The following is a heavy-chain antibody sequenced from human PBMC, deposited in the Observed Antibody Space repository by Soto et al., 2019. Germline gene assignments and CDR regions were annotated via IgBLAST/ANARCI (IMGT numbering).Heavy chain of an antibody. CDR3: ARTAGGGVSVAEYFHH. J-gene: IGHJ1*01. CDR1: GYTFTSYY. Sequence: QVQLVQSGAEVKKPGASVKVSCKASGYTFTSYYMHWVRQAPGQGLEWMGIINASGGITSYAQKFQGRITMTGDTSTSTVYMEMSSLRDEDTAVYYCARTAGGGVSVAEYFHHWGQGTLVTVSS. V-gene: IGHV1-46*01. D-gene: IGHD3-16*01. CDR2: INASGGIT.